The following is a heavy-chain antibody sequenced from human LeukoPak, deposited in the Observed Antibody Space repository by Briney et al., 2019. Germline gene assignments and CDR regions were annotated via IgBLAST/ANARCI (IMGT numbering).Heavy chain of an antibody. D-gene: IGHD2-2*01. V-gene: IGHV3-23*01. J-gene: IGHJ5*02. Sequence: AISGSGTSTYYADSVKGRFTIFRDNSKNTLYLQMNSLRTEDTAVYYCANGYSSTWSSVDPWGQGTLVTVSS. CDR2: ISGSGTST. CDR3: ANGYSSTWSSVDP.